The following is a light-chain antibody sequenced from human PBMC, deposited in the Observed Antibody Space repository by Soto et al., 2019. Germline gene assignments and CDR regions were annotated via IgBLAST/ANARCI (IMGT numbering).Light chain of an antibody. CDR3: QQYGSSQYT. V-gene: IGKV3-20*01. J-gene: IGKJ2*01. CDR2: GAS. Sequence: EIVLTQSPGTLSLSPGERATLSCRASQRVSSSYLAWYQQKPGQAPRLLIYGASSSATGIPDRFSGSGSGTDFTLTISRLEPEDFAVYYCQQYGSSQYTFGQGTKLEIK. CDR1: QRVSSSY.